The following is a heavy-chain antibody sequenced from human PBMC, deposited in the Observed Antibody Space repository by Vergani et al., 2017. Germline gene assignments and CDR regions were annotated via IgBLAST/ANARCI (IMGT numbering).Heavy chain of an antibody. CDR2: IKQDGSEK. J-gene: IGHJ4*02. V-gene: IGHV3-7*01. CDR3: ARAYTLKRGYSYGMVYYFDY. CDR1: GFTFSSYW. D-gene: IGHD5-18*01. Sequence: EVQLVESGGGLVQPGGSLRLSCAASGFTFSSYWMSWVRQAPGKGLEWVANIKQDGSEKYYVDSVKGRFTISRDNAKNSLYLQMNSLRAEDTAVYYCARAYTLKRGYSYGMVYYFDYWGQGTLVTVSS.